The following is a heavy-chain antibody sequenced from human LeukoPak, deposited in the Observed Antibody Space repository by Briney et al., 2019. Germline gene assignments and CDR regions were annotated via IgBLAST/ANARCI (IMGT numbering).Heavy chain of an antibody. V-gene: IGHV3-15*01. J-gene: IGHJ4*02. CDR2: IKSKTDGGTT. CDR1: GFTFSSYA. D-gene: IGHD2-21*02. Sequence: GGSLRLSCAASGFTFSSYAMSWVRQAPGKGLEWVGRIKSKTDGGTTDYAAPVKGRFTISRDDSKKTLYLQMNSLKTEDTAVYYCTTEVPLYCGGDCYSGYFDYWGQGTLVTVSS. CDR3: TTEVPLYCGGDCYSGYFDY.